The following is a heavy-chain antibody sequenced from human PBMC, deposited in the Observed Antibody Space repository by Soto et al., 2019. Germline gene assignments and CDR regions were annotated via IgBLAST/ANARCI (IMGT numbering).Heavy chain of an antibody. Sequence: PSETLSLTCTVSGGSIGSGDYYWSWIRQPPGKGLEWIGYIYYSGSTYYNSSLKSRVTISVDTFKNQLSLKLNSVTAADTAVYYCARAFDDSSGYYGGLGYWGQGTLVTVS. V-gene: IGHV4-30-4*01. D-gene: IGHD3-22*01. CDR1: GGSIGSGDYY. CDR2: IYYSGST. CDR3: ARAFDDSSGYYGGLGY. J-gene: IGHJ4*02.